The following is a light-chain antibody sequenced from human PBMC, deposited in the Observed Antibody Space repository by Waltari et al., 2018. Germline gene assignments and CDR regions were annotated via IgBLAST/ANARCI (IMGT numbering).Light chain of an antibody. CDR1: KLGEKF. V-gene: IGLV3-1*01. J-gene: IGLJ1*01. Sequence: SSDLTQPPSLSVSPGQTASIACSGDKLGEKFASWYQQKPGQSPVLVIFQDTKRPSGIPERFSASNSGNTATLTISGAQPMDEAHYYCQAWDSITAFYVFGTGTELTVL. CDR2: QDT. CDR3: QAWDSITAFYV.